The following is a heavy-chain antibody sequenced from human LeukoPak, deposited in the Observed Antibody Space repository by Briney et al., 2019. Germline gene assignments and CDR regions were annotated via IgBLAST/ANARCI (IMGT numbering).Heavy chain of an antibody. CDR2: IYYSGST. J-gene: IGHJ5*02. Sequence: SETLSLTCTVSGGSISSYYWSWLRQPPGKGLEGIGYIYYSGSTNYNPSLESRVTISVDTSKNQFSQKLSSVTAADTAVYYCAVQWLVPGGWFDPWGQGTLVTVSS. V-gene: IGHV4-59*01. CDR3: AVQWLVPGGWFDP. CDR1: GGSISSYY. D-gene: IGHD6-19*01.